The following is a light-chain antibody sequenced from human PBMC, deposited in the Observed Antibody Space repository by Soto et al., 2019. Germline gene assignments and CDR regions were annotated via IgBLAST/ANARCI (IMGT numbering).Light chain of an antibody. V-gene: IGLV2-14*01. CDR1: SSDVGGYNY. J-gene: IGLJ1*01. Sequence: QSALTQPASVSGSPGQSITISCTGTSSDVGGYNYVSWYQQHPGKAPKLMIYEVSNRPSGVSNRFSGSKSVNTASLTISGLQAEDEAAYYCSSYTSSSTYVFGTGTKVTVL. CDR3: SSYTSSSTYV. CDR2: EVS.